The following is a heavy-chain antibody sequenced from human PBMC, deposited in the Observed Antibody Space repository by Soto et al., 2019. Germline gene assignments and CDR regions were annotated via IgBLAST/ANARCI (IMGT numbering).Heavy chain of an antibody. CDR3: ARDVRLVGAIPYNWFDP. CDR2: IIPIFGTA. CDR1: GVTFSSYA. D-gene: IGHD1-26*01. V-gene: IGHV1-69*06. J-gene: IGHJ5*02. Sequence: SVKVSCKASGVTFSSYAISWVRQAPGQGLEWMGGIIPIFGTANYAQKFQGRVTITADKSTSTAYMELSSLRSEDTAVYYCARDVRLVGAIPYNWFDPWGQGTLVTISS.